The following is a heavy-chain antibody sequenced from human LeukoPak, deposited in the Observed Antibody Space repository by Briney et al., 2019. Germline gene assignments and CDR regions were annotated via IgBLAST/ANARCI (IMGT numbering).Heavy chain of an antibody. J-gene: IGHJ6*02. V-gene: IGHV4-39*07. CDR1: GGSISSSSYY. CDR2: IYYSGST. CDR3: SLRQTPYYYYGMDV. Sequence: PSETLSLTCTVSGGSISSSSYYWGWIRQPPGKGLEWIGSIYYSGSTYYNPSLKSRVTISVDTSKNQFSLKLSSVTAADTAVYYCSLRQTPYYYYGMDVWGQGTTVTVSS. D-gene: IGHD5/OR15-5a*01.